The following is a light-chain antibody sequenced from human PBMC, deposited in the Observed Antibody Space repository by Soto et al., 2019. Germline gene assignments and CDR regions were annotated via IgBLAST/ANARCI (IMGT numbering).Light chain of an antibody. CDR2: AAS. Sequence: DIQMTQSPSTLSASLGDRVTITCRASQGISRWLAWYQQRPGKAPKLLIYAASTLQSGVPSRFSGSGSGTDFTLTISCLQSEDFATYYCQQYYSYPQITFGQGTRLEIK. J-gene: IGKJ5*01. CDR1: QGISRW. V-gene: IGKV1-5*01. CDR3: QQYYSYPQIT.